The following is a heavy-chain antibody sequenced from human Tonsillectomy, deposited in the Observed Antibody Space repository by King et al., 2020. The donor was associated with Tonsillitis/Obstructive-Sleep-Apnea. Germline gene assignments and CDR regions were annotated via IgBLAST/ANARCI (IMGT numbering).Heavy chain of an antibody. J-gene: IGHJ3*02. Sequence: PLVQSGAEVKEPGESLRISCKGSGYSFASYWINWVRQMPGKGLEWMGKIDPSDSYANYSPSFQGHVTFSVDKSISTAHLQWSSLRASDNAMYYCARGGIGYDFAFDIWGPGTMVTVSS. D-gene: IGHD5-12*01. V-gene: IGHV5-10-1*01. CDR2: IDPSDSYA. CDR1: GYSFASYW. CDR3: ARGGIGYDFAFDI.